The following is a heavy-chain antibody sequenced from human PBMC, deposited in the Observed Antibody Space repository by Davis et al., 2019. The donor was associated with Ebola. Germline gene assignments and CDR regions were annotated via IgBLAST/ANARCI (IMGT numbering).Heavy chain of an antibody. CDR2: ISGSRGAT. CDR3: AKDRPLRGGHTPYYFDS. CDR1: GFDFSNYA. Sequence: PGGSLRLSCAASGFDFSNYAMSWLRQTPGKGLEWVSAISGSRGATFYSDSVKGRFTIARDNSKNTVYLQMNSLRAEDTAEYYCAKDRPLRGGHTPYYFDSWGQGTLVTVSS. J-gene: IGHJ4*02. V-gene: IGHV3-23*01.